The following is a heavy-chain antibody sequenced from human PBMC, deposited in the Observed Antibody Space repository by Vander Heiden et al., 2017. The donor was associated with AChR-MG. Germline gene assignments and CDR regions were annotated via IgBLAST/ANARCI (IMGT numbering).Heavy chain of an antibody. V-gene: IGHV3-9*01. CDR2: ISWNSGSI. J-gene: IGHJ5*02. D-gene: IGHD3-10*01. CDR3: AKAVDYYYAAGGFDP. CDR1: GFTFDDYA. Sequence: EVQLVESGGGLVQPGRSLRLSCAASGFTFDDYAMHWVRQAPGKGLEWVSGISWNSGSIGYADSVKGRFTISRDNAKNSLYLQMNSLRAEDTALYYCAKAVDYYYAAGGFDPWGQGTLVTVSS.